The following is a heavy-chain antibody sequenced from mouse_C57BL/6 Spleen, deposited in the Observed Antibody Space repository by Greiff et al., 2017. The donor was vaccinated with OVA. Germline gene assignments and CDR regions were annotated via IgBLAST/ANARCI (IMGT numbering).Heavy chain of an antibody. J-gene: IGHJ1*03. CDR3: VRHAPDYYGSSLYWYFDV. Sequence: EVKVVESGGGLVQPKGSLKLSCAASGFSFNTYAMNWVRQAPGKGLEWVARIRSKSNNYATYYADSVKDRFTISRDDSESMLYLQMNNLKTEDTAMYYCVRHAPDYYGSSLYWYFDVWGTGTTVTVSS. V-gene: IGHV10-1*01. CDR1: GFSFNTYA. D-gene: IGHD1-1*01. CDR2: IRSKSNNYAT.